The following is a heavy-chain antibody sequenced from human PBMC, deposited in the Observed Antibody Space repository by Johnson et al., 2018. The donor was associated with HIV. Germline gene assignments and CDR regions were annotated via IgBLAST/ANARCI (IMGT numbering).Heavy chain of an antibody. V-gene: IGHV3-66*01. Sequence: VQLVESGGGLVQPGGSLRLSCAASGFTVSSSYMSWVRQAPGKGLEWVSVIYSGGSTYYADSVKGRFTISRDNSKNTLYLQMNSLRAEDTAVYYCARDSLETSDGAFDIWGQGTMVTVSS. D-gene: IGHD1-1*01. CDR2: IYSGGST. CDR1: GFTVSSSY. J-gene: IGHJ3*02. CDR3: ARDSLETSDGAFDI.